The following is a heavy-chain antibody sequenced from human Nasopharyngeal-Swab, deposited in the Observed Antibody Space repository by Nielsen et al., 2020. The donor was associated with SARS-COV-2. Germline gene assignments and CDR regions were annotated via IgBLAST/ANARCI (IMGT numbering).Heavy chain of an antibody. CDR3: ARDSGSYGVGAFDI. CDR1: GFTFSTYD. V-gene: IGHV3-53*04. Sequence: GESLKISCAASGFTFSTYDMSWVRQAPGKGLEWVSVIYSGGSTYYADSVKGRFTISRHNSKNTLYLQMNSLRAEDTAVYYCARDSGSYGVGAFDIWGQGTMVTVSS. CDR2: IYSGGST. D-gene: IGHD1-26*01. J-gene: IGHJ3*02.